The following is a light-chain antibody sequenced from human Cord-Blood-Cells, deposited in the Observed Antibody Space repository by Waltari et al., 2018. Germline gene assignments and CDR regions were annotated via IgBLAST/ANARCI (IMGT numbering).Light chain of an antibody. CDR1: NIGRKR. CDR3: QVWDSSSDHWV. CDR2: YDS. J-gene: IGLJ3*02. Sequence: SYVLTQPPSVSVAPGKTARITCWGNNIGRKRVHWYQQKPGQAPVLVIYYDSDRPSGIPERFSGSNSGNTATLTISRVEAGDEADYYCQVWDSSSDHWVFGGGTKLTVL. V-gene: IGLV3-21*04.